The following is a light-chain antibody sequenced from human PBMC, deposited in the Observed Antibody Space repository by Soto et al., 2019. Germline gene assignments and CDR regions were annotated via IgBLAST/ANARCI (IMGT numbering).Light chain of an antibody. CDR2: GAS. J-gene: IGKJ1*01. Sequence: EIVLTQSPGTLSLSPGERATLSCRASQSVRSSYLAWYQQKPGQAPRLLMYGASSRATGIPDRFSGSGSGTDFTLTISRLEPEDFAGYYCQQYGYSLWTFGQGTKVEIK. CDR3: QQYGYSLWT. CDR1: QSVRSSY. V-gene: IGKV3-20*01.